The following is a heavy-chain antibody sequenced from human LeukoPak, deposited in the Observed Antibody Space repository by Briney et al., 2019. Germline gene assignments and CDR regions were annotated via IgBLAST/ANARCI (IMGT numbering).Heavy chain of an antibody. CDR3: ARDPSFSYYDFWSGYSSNAFDI. CDR2: ISAYNGNT. Sequence: ASVKVSCTASGYTFTSYGISWVRQAPGQGLEWMGWISAYNGNTNYAQKLQGRVTMTTDTSTSTAYMELRSLRSDDTAVYYCARDPSFSYYDFWSGYSSNAFDIWGQGTMVTVSS. CDR1: GYTFTSYG. D-gene: IGHD3-3*01. J-gene: IGHJ3*02. V-gene: IGHV1-18*01.